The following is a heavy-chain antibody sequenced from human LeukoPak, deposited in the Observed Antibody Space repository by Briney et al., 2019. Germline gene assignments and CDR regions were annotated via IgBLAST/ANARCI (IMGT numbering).Heavy chain of an antibody. CDR2: ISSSSTYI. CDR1: GFTFNTYS. CDR3: ASNRPNSDRHGLNPFDY. Sequence: GGSLRLSCAASGFTFNTYSMNWVRQAPGKGLEWVSSISSSSTYIYYTDSVKGRFTISRDNSKNSLYLQMNSLRAEDTAVYYCASNRPNSDRHGLNPFDYWGQGTLVTVSS. D-gene: IGHD3/OR15-3a*01. V-gene: IGHV3-21*01. J-gene: IGHJ4*02.